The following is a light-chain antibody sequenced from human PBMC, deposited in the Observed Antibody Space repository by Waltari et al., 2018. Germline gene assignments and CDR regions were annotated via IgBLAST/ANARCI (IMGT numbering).Light chain of an antibody. V-gene: IGKV3-11*01. CDR2: DAS. CDR3: QQRSNWPLT. CDR1: QSVSSY. J-gene: IGKJ4*01. Sequence: EIVLTQSPATLSLSPGERATFSCRASQSVSSYLAWYQHKPGQAPRPLIYDASNRATCIPARFSGSGSGTDFTLTISSLEPEDFAVYYCQQRSNWPLTFGGGTKVEIK.